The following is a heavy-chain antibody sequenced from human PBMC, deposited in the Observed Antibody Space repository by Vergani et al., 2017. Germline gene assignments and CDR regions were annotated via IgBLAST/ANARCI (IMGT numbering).Heavy chain of an antibody. Sequence: EVQLVQSGAEVKKPGESLRISCKGSGYSFTSYWISWVRQMPGKGLEWMGRIDPSDSYTNYSPSFQGHVTISADKSISTAYLQWSSLKASDTAMYYCARHDASWDRITIFGVVPNDAFDIWGQGTMVTVSS. J-gene: IGHJ3*02. CDR3: ARHDASWDRITIFGVVPNDAFDI. D-gene: IGHD3-3*01. CDR2: IDPSDSYT. V-gene: IGHV5-10-1*03. CDR1: GYSFTSYW.